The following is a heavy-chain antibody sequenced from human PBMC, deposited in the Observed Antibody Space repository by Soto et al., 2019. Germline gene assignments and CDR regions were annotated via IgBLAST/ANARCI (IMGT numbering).Heavy chain of an antibody. D-gene: IGHD4-4*01. Sequence: VGSLRLPCAVSGFTFSDHYIHCVLQAPGKGLEWVGRIRHKAKSYTTDYAASVKGRFTISRDDSKKSLYLQMNSLRAEDTAAYYCTAVPPPGVIYNNYMDYWGKGTTINV. CDR2: IRHKAKSYTT. CDR3: TAVPPPGVIYNNYMDY. V-gene: IGHV3-72*01. J-gene: IGHJ6*03. CDR1: GFTFSDHY.